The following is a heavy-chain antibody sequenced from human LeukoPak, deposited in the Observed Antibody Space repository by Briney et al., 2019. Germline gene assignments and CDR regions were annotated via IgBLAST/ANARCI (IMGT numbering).Heavy chain of an antibody. Sequence: ASVTVSCKASGYTFTSYDINWVRQAAGQGLEWMGWVNPNSGNTGYAQKFQGRVTMTRNTSISTAYMELSSLRSEDTAVYYCARGLWFGELPPGDWGQGTLVTVSS. CDR3: ARGLWFGELPPGD. CDR2: VNPNSGNT. D-gene: IGHD3-10*01. J-gene: IGHJ4*02. V-gene: IGHV1-8*01. CDR1: GYTFTSYD.